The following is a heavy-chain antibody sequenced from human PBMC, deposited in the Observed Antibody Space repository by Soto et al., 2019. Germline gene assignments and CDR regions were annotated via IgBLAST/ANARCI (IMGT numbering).Heavy chain of an antibody. D-gene: IGHD4-17*01. J-gene: IGHJ6*02. Sequence: PSETLSLTCTVSSASISSHYWNWIRQPPGKGLEWIGSIYYSGNTNYSPSLKSRVTISVDTSKKQFSLKLSSVTAADTAMYYCARHNPPTTGYGDLQYYYYYGMDVWGQGTTVS. V-gene: IGHV4-59*11. CDR3: ARHNPPTTGYGDLQYYYYYGMDV. CDR1: SASISSHY. CDR2: IYYSGNT.